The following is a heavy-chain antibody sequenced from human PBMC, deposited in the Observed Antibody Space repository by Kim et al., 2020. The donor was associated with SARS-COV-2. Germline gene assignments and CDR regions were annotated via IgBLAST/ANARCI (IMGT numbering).Heavy chain of an antibody. CDR1: GFTFSNAW. CDR2: IKSKTDGGTT. J-gene: IGHJ5*02. Sequence: GGSLRLSCAASGFTFSNAWMSWVRQAPGKGLEWVGRIKSKTDGGTTDYAAPVKGRFTISRDDSKNTLYLQMNSLKTEDTAVYYCTTDMIDYQWLVLGKNSPFDPWGQGTLVTVSS. CDR3: TTDMIDYQWLVLGKNSPFDP. D-gene: IGHD6-19*01. V-gene: IGHV3-15*01.